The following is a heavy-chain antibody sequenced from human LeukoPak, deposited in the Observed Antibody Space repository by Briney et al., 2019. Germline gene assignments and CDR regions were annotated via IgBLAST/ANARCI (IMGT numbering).Heavy chain of an antibody. CDR2: INPNSGDT. J-gene: IGHJ5*02. CDR1: GYTFSDYY. D-gene: IGHD3-10*01. Sequence: ASVKVSCKTSGYTFSDYYIHWIRQAPGQGLEWVGWINPNSGDTDYAQKFQGRVTVTRDTSISTAYMELGRLRSDDTAVYYCARDGPLWFGEVYNWFDPWGQGTLVTVSS. CDR3: ARDGPLWFGEVYNWFDP. V-gene: IGHV1-2*02.